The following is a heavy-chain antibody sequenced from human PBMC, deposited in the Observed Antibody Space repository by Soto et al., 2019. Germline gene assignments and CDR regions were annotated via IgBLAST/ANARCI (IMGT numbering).Heavy chain of an antibody. Sequence: QVQLVQSGAEVKNPGSSVKVSCKASGGSFSSYPINWVRQAPGQGLDWMGGVTPLFGTTKYAQKFQGRVTITADESTNTAYMELSGLRPEDTALYYCVSGRRGIMYFYYGMDVWGPGTTSSSP. CDR1: GGSFSSYP. J-gene: IGHJ6*02. CDR3: VSGRRGIMYFYYGMDV. CDR2: VTPLFGTT. V-gene: IGHV1-69*01.